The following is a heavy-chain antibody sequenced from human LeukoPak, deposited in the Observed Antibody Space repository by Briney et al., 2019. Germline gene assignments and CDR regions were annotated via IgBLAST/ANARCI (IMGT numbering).Heavy chain of an antibody. J-gene: IGHJ4*02. D-gene: IGHD3-22*01. Sequence: SETLSLTCTVSGGSISSGDYYWSWIRQPPGKGLEWIGYIYYSGSTYYNPSLKSRVTISVDTSKNQFSLKLTSVTAADTAAYYCARQYYDSSGYYPWYFDYWGQGTLVTVSS. CDR2: IYYSGST. V-gene: IGHV4-30-4*08. CDR3: ARQYYDSSGYYPWYFDY. CDR1: GGSISSGDYY.